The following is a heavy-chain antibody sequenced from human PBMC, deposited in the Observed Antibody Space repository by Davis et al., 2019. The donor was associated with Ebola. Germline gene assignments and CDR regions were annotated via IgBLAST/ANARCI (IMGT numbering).Heavy chain of an antibody. CDR2: ISAYNGNT. J-gene: IGHJ4*02. CDR3: ARDGTVTYAPFDY. D-gene: IGHD4-11*01. V-gene: IGHV1-18*01. Sequence: QGLEWMGWISAYNGNTNYAQKLQGRVTMTTDTSTSTAYMELRSLRSDDTAVYYCARDGTVTYAPFDYWGQGTLVTVSS.